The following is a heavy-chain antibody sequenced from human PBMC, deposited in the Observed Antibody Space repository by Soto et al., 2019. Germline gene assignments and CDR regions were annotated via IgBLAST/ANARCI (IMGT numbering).Heavy chain of an antibody. Sequence: RLSCTASGFTFSTSAMNWVRQAPGKGLEWVSGISGSGGTTYYADSVKGRFTISRDNSKNTVFLQMNSLRAEDTAVYFCAKDLGYCSSTGCYDFYDMDVWGQGTKGTVSS. V-gene: IGHV3-23*01. D-gene: IGHD2-2*01. CDR1: GFTFSTSA. CDR2: ISGSGGTT. J-gene: IGHJ6*02. CDR3: AKDLGYCSSTGCYDFYDMDV.